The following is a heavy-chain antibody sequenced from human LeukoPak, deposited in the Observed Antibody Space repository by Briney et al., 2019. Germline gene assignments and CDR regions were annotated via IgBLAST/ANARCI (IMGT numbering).Heavy chain of an antibody. D-gene: IGHD3-16*01. Sequence: GGPLRLSCVASGFTFSSHALSWVRQAPRKGLEWVSGISNNADSAYYADSVKGRFTISRDNSKNTLYLQMNSLRAEDTAVYYCAKDLGVYWGQGTLVTVSS. CDR1: GFTFSSHA. CDR2: ISNNADSA. J-gene: IGHJ4*02. V-gene: IGHV3-23*01. CDR3: AKDLGVY.